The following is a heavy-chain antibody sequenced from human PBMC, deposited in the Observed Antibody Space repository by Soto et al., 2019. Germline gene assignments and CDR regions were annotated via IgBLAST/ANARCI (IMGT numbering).Heavy chain of an antibody. J-gene: IGHJ6*02. CDR2: IWYDGSNK. D-gene: IGHD2-21*01. CDR3: SSGEGGRVVHYYYGMDV. CDR1: GVTFRIYG. Sequence: GGSLGLSCAASGVTFRIYGMHLVRQAPGKGLEWVAVIWYDGSNKYYADSVKSRFTISRDNSKNTLYLQMNSLRAEDTAVYYCSSGEGGRVVHYYYGMDVWGQGTTVTVSS. V-gene: IGHV3-33*01.